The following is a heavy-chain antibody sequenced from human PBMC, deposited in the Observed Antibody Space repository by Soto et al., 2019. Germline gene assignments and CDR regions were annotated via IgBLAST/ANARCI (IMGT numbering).Heavy chain of an antibody. CDR1: GFTFSSYS. D-gene: IGHD2-21*02. J-gene: IGHJ6*02. V-gene: IGHV3-21*01. Sequence: GGSLRLSCAASGFTFSSYSMHWVRQTPGKGLEWVSSIGTRSDIYYADSVKGRFTISRDNAKNSLSLQMNSMTAEDTAVYYCAREETAWPLAYGLDVWGQGTTVTVSS. CDR3: AREETAWPLAYGLDV. CDR2: IGTRSDI.